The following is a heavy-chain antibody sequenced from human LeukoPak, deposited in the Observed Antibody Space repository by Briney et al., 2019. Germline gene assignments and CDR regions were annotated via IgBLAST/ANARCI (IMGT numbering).Heavy chain of an antibody. V-gene: IGHV1-18*01. CDR1: GYTFTTYG. D-gene: IGHD3-9*01. Sequence: ASVKVSCKASGYTFTTYGISWVRQAPGQGLEWMGWISAYNGNTNYAQKLQGRVTMTTDTSTSTAYMELRSLRSDDTAVYYCARVPLYDILTGYYDYYFDYWGQGTLVTVSS. CDR3: ARVPLYDILTGYYDYYFDY. J-gene: IGHJ4*02. CDR2: ISAYNGNT.